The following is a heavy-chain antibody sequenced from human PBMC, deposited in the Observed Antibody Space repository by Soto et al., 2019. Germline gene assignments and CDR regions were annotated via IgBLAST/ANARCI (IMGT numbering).Heavy chain of an antibody. D-gene: IGHD1-26*01. V-gene: IGHV3-53*01. J-gene: IGHJ4*02. CDR2: IYTGGNT. Sequence: EVQLVESGGGLIQPGGSLRLSCAASGFTVSSNPMTWVRQTPGRGLEWVSVIYTGGNTFYADSVKGRFTISRDNSKNTLYLQMNNLRVEATAVDYCAREWALDYWGQGTLVTVSS. CDR3: AREWALDY. CDR1: GFTVSSNP.